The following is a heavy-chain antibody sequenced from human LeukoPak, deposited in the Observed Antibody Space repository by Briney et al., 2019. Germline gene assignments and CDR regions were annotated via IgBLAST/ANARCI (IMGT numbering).Heavy chain of an antibody. CDR1: GFTFSSYA. J-gene: IGHJ4*02. V-gene: IGHV3-30-3*01. CDR3: ARTRTHDIEAIDY. Sequence: GGSMRLSCVASGFTFSSYAMHWVRQAPGKGLEWVAVISYDGSNKYYADSVKGRFTISRDNSKNTLYLQMNSLRAEDTAVYYCARTRTHDIEAIDYWGQGTLVTVSS. CDR2: ISYDGSNK. D-gene: IGHD6-6*01.